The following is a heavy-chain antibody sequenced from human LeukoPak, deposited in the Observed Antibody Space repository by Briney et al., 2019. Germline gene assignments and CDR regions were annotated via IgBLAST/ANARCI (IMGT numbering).Heavy chain of an antibody. D-gene: IGHD5-24*01. J-gene: IGHJ5*02. CDR2: IYYSGST. Sequence: SETLSLTCTVSGGSISSSSYYWGWIRQPPGKGLEWIGSIYYSGSTYYNPSLKSRVTISVDTSKNQFSLKLSSVTAADTAVYYCARESRDDDWFDPWGQGILVTVSS. V-gene: IGHV4-39*07. CDR3: ARESRDDDWFDP. CDR1: GGSISSSSYY.